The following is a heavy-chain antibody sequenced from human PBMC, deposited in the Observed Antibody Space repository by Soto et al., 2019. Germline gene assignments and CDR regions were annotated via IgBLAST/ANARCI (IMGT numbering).Heavy chain of an antibody. CDR3: ARRTAYSSSWYKYYYYCGMDV. D-gene: IGHD6-13*01. V-gene: IGHV5-51*01. CDR1: GYSFTSYW. Sequence: PGESLKISCKGSGYSFTSYWIGWVRQMPGKGLEWMGIIYPGDSDTRYSPSFQGQVTISADKSISTAYLQWSSLKASDTAMYYCARRTAYSSSWYKYYYYCGMDVWCQGTTVTVSS. CDR2: IYPGDSDT. J-gene: IGHJ6*02.